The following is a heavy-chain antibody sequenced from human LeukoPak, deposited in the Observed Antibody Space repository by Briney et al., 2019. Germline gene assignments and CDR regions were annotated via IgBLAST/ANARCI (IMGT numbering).Heavy chain of an antibody. V-gene: IGHV3-53*04. CDR1: GFTFSSYS. D-gene: IGHD6-19*01. Sequence: PGGSLRLSCAASGFTFSSYSMTWVRQALGKGLEWVSLIYGGGGTYYADSVQGRVTISRHNSENTLYLEMNSLRPEDTAVYYCARVGVGTVAGNYFDDWGQGTLVTVSS. CDR3: ARVGVGTVAGNYFDD. CDR2: IYGGGGT. J-gene: IGHJ4*02.